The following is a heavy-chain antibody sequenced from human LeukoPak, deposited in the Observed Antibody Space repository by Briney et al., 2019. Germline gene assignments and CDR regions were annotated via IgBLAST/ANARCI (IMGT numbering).Heavy chain of an antibody. CDR1: GFTLSSYW. J-gene: IGHJ4*02. CDR3: ARERYDFWNGYFLL. D-gene: IGHD3-3*01. V-gene: IGHV3-74*01. CDR2: INTDGSST. Sequence: GGSLRLSCAASGFTLSSYWMHWVRQAPGKGLVWVSRINTDGSSTSYADSVKGRFTISRDNAKNTLYLQMNSLRAEDTAVYYCARERYDFWNGYFLLWGQGTLVTVSS.